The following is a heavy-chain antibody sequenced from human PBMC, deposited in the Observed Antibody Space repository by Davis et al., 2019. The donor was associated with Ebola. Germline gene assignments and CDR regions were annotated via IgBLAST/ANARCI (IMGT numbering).Heavy chain of an antibody. CDR1: GNTLRKLS. V-gene: IGHV1-18*01. Sequence: AASVKVSCKVSGNTLRKLSIYWVRHAPGVGLEWMGWINAYNGNTNYAQSFQGRVTMTTDTSTSTAYMELRSLRSDDTAMYFCARDRYNWNDFDYWGQGTLVTVSS. CDR3: ARDRYNWNDFDY. CDR2: INAYNGNT. D-gene: IGHD1-20*01. J-gene: IGHJ4*02.